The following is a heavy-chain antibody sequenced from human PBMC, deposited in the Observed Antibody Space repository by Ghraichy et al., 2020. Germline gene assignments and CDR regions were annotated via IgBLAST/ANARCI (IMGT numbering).Heavy chain of an antibody. J-gene: IGHJ6*02. CDR3: ARDYSNYVEVGPHYYYGMDV. Sequence: SVKVSCKASGGTFSSYAISWVRQAPGQGLEWMGGIIPIFGTANYAQKFQGRVTITADESTSTAYMELSSLRSEDTAVYYCARDYSNYVEVGPHYYYGMDVWGQGTTVTVSS. D-gene: IGHD4-11*01. CDR2: IIPIFGTA. CDR1: GGTFSSYA. V-gene: IGHV1-69*13.